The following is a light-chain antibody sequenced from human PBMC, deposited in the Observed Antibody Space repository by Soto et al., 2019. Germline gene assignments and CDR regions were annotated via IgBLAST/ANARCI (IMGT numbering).Light chain of an antibody. CDR2: HAS. J-gene: IGKJ1*01. CDR1: QSIDRW. CDR3: QHYNSYGT. V-gene: IGKV1-5*01. Sequence: DIHMTQPPSTLHASVGYRFTIPCRASQSIDRWLAWYQQKPGKDPKILIYHASSLETGVPSRFSGSGSGTEFTLTISSLQPDDFATYYCQHYNSYGTFGQGTKVDIK.